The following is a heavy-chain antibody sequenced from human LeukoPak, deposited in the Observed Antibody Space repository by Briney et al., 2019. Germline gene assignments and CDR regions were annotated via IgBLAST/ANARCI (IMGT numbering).Heavy chain of an antibody. J-gene: IGHJ4*02. D-gene: IGHD1-26*01. Sequence: ASVKVSCKASGYSFTIQGISWVRQARGQGLEWMGWISTYNGNTNYAQKLQGRVTMTTDTSTSTAYMELRSLRSDDTAVYYCARVAGAYAEYYFDYWGQGTLVTVSS. CDR2: ISTYNGNT. CDR1: GYSFTIQG. CDR3: ARVAGAYAEYYFDY. V-gene: IGHV1-18*01.